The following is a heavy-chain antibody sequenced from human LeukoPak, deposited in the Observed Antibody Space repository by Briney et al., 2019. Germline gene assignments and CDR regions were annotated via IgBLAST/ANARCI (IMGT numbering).Heavy chain of an antibody. CDR3: AKRYCKSATCRSDMDA. V-gene: IGHV3-30*02. CDR1: GFSFSNYG. D-gene: IGHD2-15*01. Sequence: GGSLRLSCAASGFSFSNYGMHWVRQAPGKGLEWVALIQSDGSKTYSADSVKGRFTISRDNPRNTLYLQMNRLRPEDTAVYYCAKRYCKSATCRSDMDAWGQGTMVTVPS. CDR2: IQSDGSKT. J-gene: IGHJ6*02.